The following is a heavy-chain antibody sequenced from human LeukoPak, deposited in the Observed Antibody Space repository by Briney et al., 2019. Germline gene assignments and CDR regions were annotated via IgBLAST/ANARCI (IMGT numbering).Heavy chain of an antibody. CDR2: INPNSGGT. V-gene: IGHV1-2*02. D-gene: IGHD2-21*01. J-gene: IGHJ4*02. CDR1: GYTFTASG. CDR3: ASGMGIVDY. Sequence: GASVKVSCKATGYTFTASGLCWVRQAPGQGLEWMGWINPNSGGTNYAQKFQGRVTMTRDTSISTAYMELSRLRSDDTAVYYCASGMGIVDYWGQGTLVTVSS.